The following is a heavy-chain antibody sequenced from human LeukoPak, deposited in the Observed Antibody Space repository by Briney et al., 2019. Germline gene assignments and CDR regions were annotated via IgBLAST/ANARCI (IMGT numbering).Heavy chain of an antibody. CDR2: INWNGGST. D-gene: IGHD6-6*01. V-gene: IGHV3-20*04. J-gene: IGHJ4*02. Sequence: PGGSLRLSCAASGFTFDDYGMSWVRQAPGKGLEWVSGINWNGGSTGYADFVKGRFTISRDNAKNSLYLQMNSLRAEDTALYYCARDRYSSSSFDYWGQGTLVTVSS. CDR3: ARDRYSSSSFDY. CDR1: GFTFDDYG.